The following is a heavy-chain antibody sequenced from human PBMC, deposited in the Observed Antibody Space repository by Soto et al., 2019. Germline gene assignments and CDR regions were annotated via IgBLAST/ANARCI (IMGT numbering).Heavy chain of an antibody. D-gene: IGHD3-3*01. Sequence: EVQLLESGGKLVQPGRSLRLSCAASGFAFNSYAMSWVRQAPGQGLEWVSGISDSGDNTYYADSVKGRFTVSRDNSKNTLYLQLNSLRADDTAIYYCAKETRIVILGVIIPQDDFHNGMDVWGQGTTVTVS. CDR1: GFAFNSYA. J-gene: IGHJ6*02. CDR2: ISDSGDNT. V-gene: IGHV3-23*01. CDR3: AKETRIVILGVIIPQDDFHNGMDV.